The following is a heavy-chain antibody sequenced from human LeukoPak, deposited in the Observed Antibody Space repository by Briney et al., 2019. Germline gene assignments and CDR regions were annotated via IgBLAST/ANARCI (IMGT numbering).Heavy chain of an antibody. CDR2: IYYSGST. J-gene: IGHJ4*02. CDR3: ARATSITMVRGVPSYFDY. Sequence: SETLSLTCTVPGGSISSYYWSWIRQPPGKGLEWIGSIYYSGSTYYNPSLKSRVTISVDTSKNQFSLKLSSVTAADTAVYYCARATSITMVRGVPSYFDYWGQGTLVTVSS. D-gene: IGHD3-10*01. V-gene: IGHV4-59*12. CDR1: GGSISSYY.